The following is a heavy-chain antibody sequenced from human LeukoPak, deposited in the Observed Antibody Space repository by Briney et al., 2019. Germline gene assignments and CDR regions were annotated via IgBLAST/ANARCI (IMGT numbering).Heavy chain of an antibody. CDR1: GFTFSRYS. Sequence: GGSLRLSCAASGFTFSRYSMNWVRQAPGKGLEWVSSISISSNYKYYPDSLKGRFTISRDNAKNSLYLQMNSLRAEDAAVYYCAKAPVTSCRGAFCYPFDYWGQGTLVTVSS. V-gene: IGHV3-21*04. CDR3: AKAPVTSCRGAFCYPFDY. D-gene: IGHD2-15*01. CDR2: ISISSNYK. J-gene: IGHJ4*02.